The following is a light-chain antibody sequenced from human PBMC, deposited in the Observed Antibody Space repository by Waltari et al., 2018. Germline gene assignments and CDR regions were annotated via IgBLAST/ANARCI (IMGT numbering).Light chain of an antibody. Sequence: EIVLTQSPATLSVSPGERVTLSCRASQSVSSNLAWYQQKPGQAPRLIIYAASNRATGIPARFSGSGSGTEFTLTISSLQSEDFAVYYCQENNHRPPVWTFGQGTNVEIK. V-gene: IGKV3-15*01. CDR1: QSVSSN. J-gene: IGKJ1*01. CDR2: AAS. CDR3: QENNHRPPVWT.